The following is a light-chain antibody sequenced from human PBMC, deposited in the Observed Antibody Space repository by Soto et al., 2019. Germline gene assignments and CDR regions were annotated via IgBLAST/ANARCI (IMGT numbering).Light chain of an antibody. CDR2: TAS. CDR3: QQSYSTPPWT. V-gene: IGKV1-39*01. CDR1: QSIGSY. J-gene: IGKJ1*01. Sequence: DIQMTQSPSSLSAAVVDRVTITCRASQSIGSYLNWYQHKPGKAPNLLIYTASNLQSGVPSRFSGSGSGTDFTLTVSSLQPEDFATYYCQQSYSTPPWTFGQGTKVDI.